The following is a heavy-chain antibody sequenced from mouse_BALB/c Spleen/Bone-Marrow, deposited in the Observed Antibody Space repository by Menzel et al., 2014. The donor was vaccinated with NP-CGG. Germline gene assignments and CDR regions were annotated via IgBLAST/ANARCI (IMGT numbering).Heavy chain of an antibody. J-gene: IGHJ2*01. CDR2: ISSGSSTI. V-gene: IGHV5-17*02. CDR3: ARMYFDY. Sequence: EVQLVESGGGLVQPGGSRKLSCAASGFTFSSFGMHWVRQAPEKGPEWIAYISSGSSTIYYADTVKGRFTISRDNPKNTLFLQMTSLRSEDTAMYYCARMYFDYWGQGTTLTVSS. CDR1: GFTFSSFG.